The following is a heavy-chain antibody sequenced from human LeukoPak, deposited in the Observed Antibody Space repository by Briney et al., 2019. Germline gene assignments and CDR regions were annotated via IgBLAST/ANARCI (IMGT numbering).Heavy chain of an antibody. D-gene: IGHD5-18*01. Sequence: PGGSLRLSCAASGFTFSSYAMHWVRQAPGKGLEWVVVISYDGSNKYHADSVKGRFTISRDNSKNTLYLQMDSLRAEDTAVYYCARVRGYSYGPIDYWDQGTLVTVST. CDR3: ARVRGYSYGPIDY. V-gene: IGHV3-30*04. CDR1: GFTFSSYA. J-gene: IGHJ4*02. CDR2: ISYDGSNK.